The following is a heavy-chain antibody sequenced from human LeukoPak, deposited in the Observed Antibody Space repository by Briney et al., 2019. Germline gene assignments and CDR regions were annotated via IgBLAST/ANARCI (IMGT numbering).Heavy chain of an antibody. V-gene: IGHV1-69*04. CDR2: IIPILGIA. CDR3: ARYHSDRGYSYGYYY. CDR1: GGTFSNYA. Sequence: SVKVSCKASGGTFSNYAISWVRQAPGQGLEWMGRIIPILGIANYAQKFQGRVTITADKSTSTAYMELSSLRSEDTAVYYCARYHSDRGYSYGYYYWGQGTLVTVSS. J-gene: IGHJ4*02. D-gene: IGHD5-18*01.